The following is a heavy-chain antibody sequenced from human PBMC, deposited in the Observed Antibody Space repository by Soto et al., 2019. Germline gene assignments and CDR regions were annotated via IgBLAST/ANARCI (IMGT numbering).Heavy chain of an antibody. V-gene: IGHV1-18*04. CDR1: GYTFTSYG. CDR2: ISAYNGNT. CDR3: ASVYDFWSGYYAPLY. Sequence: ASVKVSCKASGYTFTSYGISWVRQAPGQGLEWMGLISAYNGNTNYAQKLQGRVTMTTDTSTSTAYMELRSLRSDDTAVYYCASVYDFWSGYYAPLYWGQGTLVTVSS. D-gene: IGHD3-3*01. J-gene: IGHJ4*02.